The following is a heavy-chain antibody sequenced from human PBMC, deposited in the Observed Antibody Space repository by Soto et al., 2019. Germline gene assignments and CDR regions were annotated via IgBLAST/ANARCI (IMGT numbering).Heavy chain of an antibody. CDR2: IYSGGST. J-gene: IGHJ4*02. CDR1: GFTVTSKY. Sequence: EVQLVESGGGLIQPGGSLILSCAASGFTVTSKYMSWIRQAPGKGLEWVSVIYSGGSTYYADSVKGRSTISRDKSKNTLYLQMNSLRPEDTAVYYCARVTGPYPGEYYFDYWGQGTLVTVSS. CDR3: ARVTGPYPGEYYFDY. V-gene: IGHV3-53*01. D-gene: IGHD3-10*01.